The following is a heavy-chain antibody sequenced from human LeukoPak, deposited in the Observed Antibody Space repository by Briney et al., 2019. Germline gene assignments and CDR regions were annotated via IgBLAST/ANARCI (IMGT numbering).Heavy chain of an antibody. CDR2: IYYSGST. CDR3: AIIGPYGGNSFDY. V-gene: IGHV4-39*07. D-gene: IGHD4-23*01. Sequence: SETLSLTCTVSGGSISSSSYYWGWIRQPPGKGLEWIGSIYYSGSTYYNPSLKSRVTISVDTSKNQFSLKLSSVTAADTAVYYCAIIGPYGGNSFDYWGREPWSPSPQ. CDR1: GGSISSSSYY. J-gene: IGHJ4*02.